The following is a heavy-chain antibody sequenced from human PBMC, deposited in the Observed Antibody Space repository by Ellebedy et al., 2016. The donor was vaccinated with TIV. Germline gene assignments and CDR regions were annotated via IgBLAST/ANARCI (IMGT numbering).Heavy chain of an antibody. V-gene: IGHV1-24*01. Sequence: ASVKVSCXVSGYTLTELSMHWVRQAPGKGLEWMGGFDPEDGETIYAQKFQGRVTMTEDTSTDTAYMELSSLRSEDTAVYYCARATPREGPLWAFDIWGQGTMVTVSS. J-gene: IGHJ3*02. CDR2: FDPEDGET. D-gene: IGHD3-16*01. CDR1: GYTLTELS. CDR3: ARATPREGPLWAFDI.